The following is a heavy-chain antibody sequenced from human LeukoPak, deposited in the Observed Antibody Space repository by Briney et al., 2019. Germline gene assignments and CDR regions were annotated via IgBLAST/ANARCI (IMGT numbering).Heavy chain of an antibody. CDR3: ARWRTAMAHYYFDY. CDR1: GDSVSSAGYY. Sequence: PSETLSLTCTVSGDSVSSAGYYWSWIRQPPGKGLEWIGNIYYTGSTNYDPSLKSRVTISVDTSKNQFSLKLSSVTAADTAVYYCARWRTAMAHYYFDYWGQGTLVTVSS. CDR2: IYYTGST. J-gene: IGHJ4*02. V-gene: IGHV4-61*08. D-gene: IGHD5-18*01.